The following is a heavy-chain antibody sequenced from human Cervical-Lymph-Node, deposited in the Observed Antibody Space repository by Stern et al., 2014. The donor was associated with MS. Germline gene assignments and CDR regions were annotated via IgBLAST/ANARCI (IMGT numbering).Heavy chain of an antibody. CDR1: GFIFSSYA. Sequence: VQLVESGGGVVQPGRSLRLSCAASGFIFSSYAMHWVRQAPGKGLDWGAFLSNEGGKQFYADSVKGRFTISRDNSNNTLYLQMNSLRPEDTAVYYCARDTCRGGGCYFRYWGQGILITVSS. J-gene: IGHJ4*02. V-gene: IGHV3-30-3*01. D-gene: IGHD2-15*01. CDR2: LSNEGGKQ. CDR3: ARDTCRGGGCYFRY.